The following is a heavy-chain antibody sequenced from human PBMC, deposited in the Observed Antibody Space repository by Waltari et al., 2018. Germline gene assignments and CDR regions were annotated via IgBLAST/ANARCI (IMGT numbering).Heavy chain of an antibody. CDR1: GFTFSSYL. CDR3: TRSTSISNAFNI. V-gene: IGHV3-74*01. D-gene: IGHD6-6*01. Sequence: EVQLVESGGGLVQPGGSLRLSCAASGFTFSSYLMHWVRQAPGKGLVWVSRVNSEGTSTSYADSVKGRFTISRDNAKNTLYLQMNSLRAEDTAVYYCTRSTSISNAFNIWGQGTMVTVSS. CDR2: VNSEGTST. J-gene: IGHJ3*02.